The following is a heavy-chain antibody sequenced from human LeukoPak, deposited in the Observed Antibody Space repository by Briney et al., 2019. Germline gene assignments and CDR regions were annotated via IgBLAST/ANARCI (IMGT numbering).Heavy chain of an antibody. CDR1: GGSISSYY. J-gene: IGHJ3*02. CDR3: ARGGLERRVPFDI. V-gene: IGHV4-59*01. CDR2: IYYSGST. D-gene: IGHD1-1*01. Sequence: PSETLSLTCTVSGGSISSYYWSWIRQPPGKGLEWIGYIYYSGSTNYNPSLKGRVTISVDTSKNQFSLKLSSVTAADTAVYYCARGGLERRVPFDIWGQGTMVTVSS.